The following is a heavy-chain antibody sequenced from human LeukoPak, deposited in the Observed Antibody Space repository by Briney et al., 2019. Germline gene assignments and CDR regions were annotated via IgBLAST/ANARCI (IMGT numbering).Heavy chain of an antibody. CDR3: AKGQERESRLDS. CDR2: IRNSDGMT. D-gene: IGHD1-1*01. J-gene: IGHJ4*02. CDR1: GFIINTYT. V-gene: IGHV3-23*01. Sequence: GQSLRLSCDASGFIINTYTMYWVRQAPGQGLEWVSGIRNSDGMTYYADSVRGRFTISTDTFKNTLYLQMNTLRAEDTALYYCAKGQERESRLDSWGQGTQVTVSS.